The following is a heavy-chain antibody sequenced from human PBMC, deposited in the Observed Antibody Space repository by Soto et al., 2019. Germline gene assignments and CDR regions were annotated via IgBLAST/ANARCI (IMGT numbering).Heavy chain of an antibody. J-gene: IGHJ4*02. D-gene: IGHD6-13*01. V-gene: IGHV4-4*07. Sequence: PSETLSLTCTVSSGPIITYYWSWIWQPAGKGLEWIGRIYSSGSTLYNPSLKSRVTMSVDTSKKQISLKLNSVTAADTAVYYCARGAAADYFDYWGQGTLVTVSS. CDR3: ARGAAADYFDY. CDR1: SGPIITYY. CDR2: IYSSGST.